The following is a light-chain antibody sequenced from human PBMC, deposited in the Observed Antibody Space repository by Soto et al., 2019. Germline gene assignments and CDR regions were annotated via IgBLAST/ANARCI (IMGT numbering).Light chain of an antibody. J-gene: IGKJ1*01. V-gene: IGKV4-1*01. CDR2: GAS. CDR3: QQFRT. CDR1: QSVLYSSKNKNY. Sequence: DIVMTQSPDSLALSLGDRSTVNCNSSQSVLYSSKNKNYLAWYQQKPGQAPRLLIYGASSRATGIPDRFSGSGSGTDFTLTISRLEPEDFAVYYCQQFRTFGQGTKVDNK.